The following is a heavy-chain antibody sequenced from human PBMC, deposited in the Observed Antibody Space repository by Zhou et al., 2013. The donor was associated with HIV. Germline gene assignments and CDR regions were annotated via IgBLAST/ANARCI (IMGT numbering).Heavy chain of an antibody. CDR3: ARGDFWSGTYGAFDI. J-gene: IGHJ3*02. D-gene: IGHD3-3*01. Sequence: QVQLVQSGAELKKPGASVKVSCKASGYTFTSYGISWVRQAPGQGLEWLGWISAYDGNTNYAQKFQGRVTITADESTSTAYMELSSLRSEDTAVYYCARGDFWSGTYGAFDIWGQGTMVTVSS. CDR2: ISAYDGNT. CDR1: GYTFTSYG. V-gene: IGHV1-18*01.